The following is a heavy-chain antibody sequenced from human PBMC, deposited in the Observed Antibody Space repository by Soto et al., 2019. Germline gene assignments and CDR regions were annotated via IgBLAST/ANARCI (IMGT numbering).Heavy chain of an antibody. V-gene: IGHV1-46*02. CDR2: INPRGGGT. CDR1: GYTLNTYY. CDR3: ARGGGFSPYYYNLDV. J-gene: IGHJ6*02. D-gene: IGHD2-15*01. Sequence: ASVKVSCKASGYTLNTYYMHWVRQAPGQGPEWMGIINPRGGGTTYAQNFQDRVTMTSDASSSTVYMELSSLRSEDTAVYYCARGGGFSPYYYNLDVWGQGTTVTVSS.